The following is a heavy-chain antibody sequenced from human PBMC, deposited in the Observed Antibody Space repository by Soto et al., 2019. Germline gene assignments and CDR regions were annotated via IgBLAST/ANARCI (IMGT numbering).Heavy chain of an antibody. Sequence: GASVKVSCKASGYTFTSYGISGVRQAPGQGLEWMGWISAYNGNTNYAQKLQGRVTMTTDTSTSTAYMELRSLRSDDTAVYYCARVKGAARISHFDYWGQGTLVTVSS. V-gene: IGHV1-18*01. CDR1: GYTFTSYG. CDR2: ISAYNGNT. D-gene: IGHD6-6*01. CDR3: ARVKGAARISHFDY. J-gene: IGHJ4*02.